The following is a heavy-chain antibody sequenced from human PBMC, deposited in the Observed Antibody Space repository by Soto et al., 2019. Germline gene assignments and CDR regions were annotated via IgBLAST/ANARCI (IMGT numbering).Heavy chain of an antibody. CDR2: ISSSSSTI. CDR3: AKSLRGAAAGAYNWFDP. J-gene: IGHJ5*02. CDR1: GFTFSSYS. V-gene: IGHV3-48*01. D-gene: IGHD6-13*01. Sequence: GGSLRLSCAASGFTFSSYSMNWVRQAPGKGLEWVSYISSSSSTIYYADSVKGRFTISRDNSKNTLYLQMNSLRAEDTAVYYCAKSLRGAAAGAYNWFDPWGQGTLVTVSS.